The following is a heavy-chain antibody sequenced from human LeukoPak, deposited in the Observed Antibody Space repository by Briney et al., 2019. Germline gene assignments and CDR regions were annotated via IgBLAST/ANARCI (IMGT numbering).Heavy chain of an antibody. CDR3: ARDRIPSGKYYFDY. CDR1: GYTFTSYA. Sequence: ASVKVSCKAYGYTFTSYAMHWVRQAPGQRLEWMGWINAGNGNTKYSQRFQGRVTITRDTSASTAYMELSSLRSEDTAVYHCARDRIPSGKYYFDYWGQGTLVTVSS. D-gene: IGHD2-21*01. CDR2: INAGNGNT. V-gene: IGHV1-3*01. J-gene: IGHJ4*02.